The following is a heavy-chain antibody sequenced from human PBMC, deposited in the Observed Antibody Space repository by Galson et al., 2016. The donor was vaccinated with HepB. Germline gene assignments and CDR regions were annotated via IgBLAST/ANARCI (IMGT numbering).Heavy chain of an antibody. CDR2: FYYSGST. Sequence: ETLSLTCTVSGGSISGYYWSWIRQPPGKGLDWIGYFYYSGSTNYNPSLKSRVTISVDTSKNQFSLKLSSVTAADTAVYYCARAWYSSSWFLDAFDIWGQGTMVIASS. CDR3: ARAWYSSSWFLDAFDI. D-gene: IGHD6-13*01. J-gene: IGHJ3*02. CDR1: GGSISGYY. V-gene: IGHV4-59*01.